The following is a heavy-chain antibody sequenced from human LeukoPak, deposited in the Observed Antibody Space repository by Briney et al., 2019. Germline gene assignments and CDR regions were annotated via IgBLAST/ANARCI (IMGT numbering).Heavy chain of an antibody. CDR3: ARGLPEWLVRGAFDI. V-gene: IGHV3-21*01. Sequence: GGSLRLSCAASGFTFRSYSMNWVRQAPGKGLEWVSAIDPSSTYIYYADSVKGRFTISRDNAENSLYLQMNSLRAEDTAVYYCARGLPEWLVRGAFDIWGQGTMVTVSS. CDR1: GFTFRSYS. CDR2: IDPSSTYI. D-gene: IGHD6-19*01. J-gene: IGHJ3*02.